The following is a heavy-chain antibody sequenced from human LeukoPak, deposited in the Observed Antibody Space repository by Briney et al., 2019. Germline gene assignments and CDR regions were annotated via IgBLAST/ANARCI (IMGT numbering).Heavy chain of an antibody. Sequence: GGSLRLSCAASGFTFSSYAMHWVRQAPGKGLEWVALISYDGSNKYYADSVKGRFTISRDNSKNTLYLQMNSLRAEDTAVYYCAKELGYCSGGSCYWGQGTLVTVSS. CDR3: AKELGYCSGGSCY. CDR1: GFTFSSYA. V-gene: IGHV3-30*04. J-gene: IGHJ4*02. D-gene: IGHD2-15*01. CDR2: ISYDGSNK.